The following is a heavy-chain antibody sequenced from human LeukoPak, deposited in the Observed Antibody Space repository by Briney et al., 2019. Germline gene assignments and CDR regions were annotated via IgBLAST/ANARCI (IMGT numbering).Heavy chain of an antibody. J-gene: IGHJ4*02. V-gene: IGHV3-23*01. CDR1: GFTFSSYA. CDR2: ISGSGGGT. D-gene: IGHD4-23*01. CDR3: ATGLSENLRWYFGY. Sequence: GGSLRLSCAASGFTFSSYAMSWVRQAPGKGLEWVSVISGSGGGTYYADSVKGRLTVSRDNSKNTLFLQMNSLRAEDTAVYYCATGLSENLRWYFGYWGQGTLVTVSS.